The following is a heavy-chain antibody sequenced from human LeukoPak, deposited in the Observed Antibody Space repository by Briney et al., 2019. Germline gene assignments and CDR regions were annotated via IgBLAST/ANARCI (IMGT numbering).Heavy chain of an antibody. CDR1: GGSISSYY. CDR2: IYYSGST. V-gene: IGHV4-59*12. D-gene: IGHD3-10*01. CDR3: ARGYYYGSGSYYNVYYYYGMDV. J-gene: IGHJ6*02. Sequence: SETLSLTCTVSGGSISSYYWSWIRQPPGKGLEWIGYIYYSGSTNYNPSLKSRVTISVDTSKNQFSLKLSSVTAADTAVYYCARGYYYGSGSYYNVYYYYGMDVWGQGTTVTVSS.